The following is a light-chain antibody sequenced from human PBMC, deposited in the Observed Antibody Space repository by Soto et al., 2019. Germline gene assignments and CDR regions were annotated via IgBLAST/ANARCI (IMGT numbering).Light chain of an antibody. CDR2: RNN. Sequence: QSVLTQPPSASGTPGRSVTISCSGSSSNSGSNYVYWYQQLPGTAPKLLIYRNNQRPSGVPDRFSGSKSGTSASLAISGRRSEEEADYYCAAGDDSLSRVFGTGTKLTVL. CDR3: AAGDDSLSRV. J-gene: IGLJ1*01. CDR1: SSNSGSNY. V-gene: IGLV1-47*01.